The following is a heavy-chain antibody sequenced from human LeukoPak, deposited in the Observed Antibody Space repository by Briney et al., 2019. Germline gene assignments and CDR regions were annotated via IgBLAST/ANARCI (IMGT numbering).Heavy chain of an antibody. V-gene: IGHV3-30*18. CDR1: GFTFSSYG. CDR2: ISYDGSNK. Sequence: GGSLRLSCAASGFTFSSYGMHWVRQAPGKGLEWVAVISYDGSNKYYADSVKGRFTISRDNSKNTLYLQMNSLRAEDTAVYYCAKGVEVIFDYWGQGTLVTVSS. CDR3: AKGVEVIFDY. J-gene: IGHJ4*02.